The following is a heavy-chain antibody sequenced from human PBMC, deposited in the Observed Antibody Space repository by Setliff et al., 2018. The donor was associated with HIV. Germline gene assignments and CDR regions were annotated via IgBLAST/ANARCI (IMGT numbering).Heavy chain of an antibody. V-gene: IGHV4-30-4*08. CDR3: AKKGNGDYHFDY. J-gene: IGHJ4*02. CDR1: GGSISSGDYY. Sequence: SETLSLTCTVSGGSISSGDYYWSWIHQPPGKGLEWIGYIYYSGSTYYNPSLKSRVTISVDTSKNQFSLRLTSVTAADTAVYYCAKKGNGDYHFDYWGQGTLVT. CDR2: IYYSGST. D-gene: IGHD4-17*01.